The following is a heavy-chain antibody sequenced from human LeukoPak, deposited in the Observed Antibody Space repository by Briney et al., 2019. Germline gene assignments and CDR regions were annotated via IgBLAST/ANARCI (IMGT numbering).Heavy chain of an antibody. V-gene: IGHV3-30-3*01. CDR1: GFTFSSYA. Sequence: GGSLRLSCAASGFTFSSYAMHWVRQAPGKGLEWVAVISYDGSNKYYADSVKGRFTISRDNSKNTLYLQMNSLRADDTAVYYCARDSLIAVAGTHYYGMDVWGQGTTVTVSS. D-gene: IGHD6-19*01. CDR3: ARDSLIAVAGTHYYGMDV. J-gene: IGHJ6*02. CDR2: ISYDGSNK.